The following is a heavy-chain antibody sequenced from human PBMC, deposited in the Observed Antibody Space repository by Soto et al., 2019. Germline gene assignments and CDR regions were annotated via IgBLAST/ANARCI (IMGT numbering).Heavy chain of an antibody. CDR3: ARDEPEVDDPLDS. V-gene: IGHV1-3*01. CDR1: GYTFTTYT. CDR2: INAGTGYT. Sequence: QVQLVQSGAEVNKPGASVKVSCKASGYTFTTYTIHWVRQAPGQRLEWVGCINAGTGYTRYSQKFQGRVSITRDTSASTGFMDLSSLRSEDTAVYYCARDEPEVDDPLDSWGQGTLVTVSS. J-gene: IGHJ4*02. D-gene: IGHD2-2*01.